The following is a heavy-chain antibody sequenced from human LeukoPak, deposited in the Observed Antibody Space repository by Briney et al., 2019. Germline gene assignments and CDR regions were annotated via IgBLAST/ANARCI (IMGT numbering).Heavy chain of an antibody. D-gene: IGHD3-22*01. CDR1: GGSFSGYY. Sequence: PSGTLSLTCAVYGGSFSGYYWSWIRQPPGKGLEWIGEINHSGSTNYNPSLKSRVTISVDTSKNQFSLKLSSVTAADTAVYYCARDKEYYYDSSGYYSGAFDIWGQGTMVTVSS. V-gene: IGHV4-34*01. CDR3: ARDKEYYYDSSGYYSGAFDI. J-gene: IGHJ3*02. CDR2: INHSGST.